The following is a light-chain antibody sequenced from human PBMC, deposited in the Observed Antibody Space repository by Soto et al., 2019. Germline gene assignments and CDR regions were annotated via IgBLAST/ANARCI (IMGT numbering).Light chain of an antibody. J-gene: IGKJ1*01. CDR3: MQALQIPQT. Sequence: DIVLTQSPLSLPVTPGEPASISCRSSQSLLHSNGYNYLDWYLQKPGQSPQLLIYLGSYRAPGVPDRFSGSGSGTDFTLKISRVETEDAGVYYCMQALQIPQTFGQGTKVEIK. CDR1: QSLLHSNGYNY. V-gene: IGKV2-28*01. CDR2: LGS.